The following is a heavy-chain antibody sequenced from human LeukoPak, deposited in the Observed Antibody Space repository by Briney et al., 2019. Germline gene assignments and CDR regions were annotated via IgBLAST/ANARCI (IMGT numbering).Heavy chain of an antibody. CDR1: GFTFSSYA. Sequence: GGSLRLSCAASGFTFSSYAMSWVRQAPGKGLEWVSAISGSGGSTYYADSVKGRFTISRDNSKNTLYLQMNSLRAEDTAVYYCAKSPQPHCSSTSCAPDNYYYYMDVWGKGTTVTVSS. V-gene: IGHV3-23*01. J-gene: IGHJ6*03. CDR3: AKSPQPHCSSTSCAPDNYYYYMDV. D-gene: IGHD2-2*01. CDR2: ISGSGGST.